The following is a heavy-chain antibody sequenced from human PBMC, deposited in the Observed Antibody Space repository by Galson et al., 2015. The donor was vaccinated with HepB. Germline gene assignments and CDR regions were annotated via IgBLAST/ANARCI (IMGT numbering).Heavy chain of an antibody. CDR2: IDPSDSYT. CDR1: GYIFTTYW. D-gene: IGHD6-19*01. J-gene: IGHJ5*02. V-gene: IGHV5-10-1*01. CDR3: ARHKYGSTSFDP. Sequence: QSGAEVKKPGESLRISCKGSGYIFTTYWITWVRQMPGKGLEWMGKIDPSDSYTNYSPSFQGHVTISVDKSISTAYLQWSSLKASDTAMYYCARHKYGSTSFDPWGQGTLVTVSS.